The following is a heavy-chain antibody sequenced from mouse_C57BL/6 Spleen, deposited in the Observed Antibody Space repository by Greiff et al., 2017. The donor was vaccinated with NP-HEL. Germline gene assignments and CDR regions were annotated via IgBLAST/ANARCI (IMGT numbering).Heavy chain of an antibody. V-gene: IGHV5-4*01. Sequence: EVMLVESGGGLVKPGGSLKLSCAASGFTFSSYAMSWVRQTPEKRLEWVATISDGGSYTYYPDNVKGRFTISRDNAKNNLYLQMSHLKSEDTAMYYCARDSNYEGFDVWGTGTTVTVSS. J-gene: IGHJ1*03. D-gene: IGHD2-5*01. CDR1: GFTFSSYA. CDR3: ARDSNYEGFDV. CDR2: ISDGGSYT.